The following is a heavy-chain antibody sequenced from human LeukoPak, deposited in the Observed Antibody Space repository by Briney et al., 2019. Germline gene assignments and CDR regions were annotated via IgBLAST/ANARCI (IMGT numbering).Heavy chain of an antibody. J-gene: IGHJ4*02. CDR2: ISSSGSTI. V-gene: IGHV3-48*04. CDR3: SRDPRHNDY. CDR1: GFTFSSYG. Sequence: GGTLRLSCAASGFTFSSYGMSWVRQAPGKGLEWVSYISSSGSTIYYADSVRGRFTISRDNAKNSLYLHMNSLTVEDTAVYYCSRDPRHNDYWGQGTLVTVSS.